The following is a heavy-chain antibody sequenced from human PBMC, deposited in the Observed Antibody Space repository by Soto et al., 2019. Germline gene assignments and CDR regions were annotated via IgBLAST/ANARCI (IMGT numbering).Heavy chain of an antibody. J-gene: IGHJ4*02. CDR3: AKRRWVSAHAPNHFDY. D-gene: IGHD3-10*01. CDR1: GFTFSSYA. Sequence: LRLSCAASGFTFSSYAMSWVRQAPGKGLEWVSAISGSGGSTYYADSVKGRFTISRDNSKNTLYLQMNSLRAEDTAVYYCAKRRWVSAHAPNHFDYWGQGTLVTVSS. CDR2: ISGSGGST. V-gene: IGHV3-23*01.